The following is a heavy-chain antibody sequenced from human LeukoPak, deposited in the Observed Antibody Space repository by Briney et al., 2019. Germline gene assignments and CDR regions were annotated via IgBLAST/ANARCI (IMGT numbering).Heavy chain of an antibody. CDR1: GFTFSSYS. CDR2: ISSSSSYI. CDR3: ARDERRGYFDY. Sequence: GGSLRLSCAASGFTFSSYSMNRVRQAPGKGLEWVSSISSSSSYIYYADSVKGRFTISRDNAKNSLYLQMNSLRAEDTAVYYCARDERRGYFDYWGQGTLVTVSS. J-gene: IGHJ4*02. D-gene: IGHD6-25*01. V-gene: IGHV3-21*01.